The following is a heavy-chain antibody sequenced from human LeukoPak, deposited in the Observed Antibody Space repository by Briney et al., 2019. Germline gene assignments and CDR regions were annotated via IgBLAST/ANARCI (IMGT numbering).Heavy chain of an antibody. CDR3: AKDTELYSSGLDYFDY. CDR2: ISGSGGST. V-gene: IGHV3-23*01. Sequence: GGSLRLSCAASGFTFSSYAMSWVHQAPGKGLEWVSAISGSGGSTYYADSVKGRFTISRDNSKNTLYLQMNSLRAEDTAVYYCAKDTELYSSGLDYFDYWGQGTLVTVSS. J-gene: IGHJ4*02. D-gene: IGHD6-19*01. CDR1: GFTFSSYA.